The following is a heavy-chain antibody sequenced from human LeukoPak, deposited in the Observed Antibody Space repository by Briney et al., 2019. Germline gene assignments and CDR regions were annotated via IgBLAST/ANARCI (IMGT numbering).Heavy chain of an antibody. CDR1: GFTFSNYA. Sequence: PGGSLRLSCAASGFTFSNYAMSWVRQAPGKGLEWVSAISGSASSTYYADSVKGRFTISRDNSKNTVYLQMNSLRDEDTAVYSCAKAPPPYCSGGSCFDAFDIWGQGTMVTVSS. CDR3: AKAPPPYCSGGSCFDAFDI. J-gene: IGHJ3*02. D-gene: IGHD2-15*01. CDR2: ISGSASST. V-gene: IGHV3-23*01.